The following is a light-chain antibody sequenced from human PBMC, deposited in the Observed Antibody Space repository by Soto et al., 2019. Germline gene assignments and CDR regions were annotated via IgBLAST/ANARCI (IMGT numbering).Light chain of an antibody. CDR3: QQYVSSPQT. Sequence: EIVLTQSPGTLSLSPGERATLSCRASQSVSSSYLAWYQQKPGQAPRLLIYGASSRATGIPDRFSGSGSGTDFTRTISRLEPEDFAVYYCQQYVSSPQTFGQGTKVEIK. CDR2: GAS. CDR1: QSVSSSY. J-gene: IGKJ1*01. V-gene: IGKV3-20*01.